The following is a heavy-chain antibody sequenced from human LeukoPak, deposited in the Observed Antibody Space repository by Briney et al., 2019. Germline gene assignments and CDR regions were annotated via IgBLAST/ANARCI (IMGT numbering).Heavy chain of an antibody. CDR2: IPYEGSNE. J-gene: IGHJ4*02. CDR1: GFTFSTYS. CDR3: ARSGSLMATMDY. Sequence: GGSLRLSCATSGFTFSTYSMHWVRQAPGKGLEWVAVIPYEGSNEYYADSVKGRFTISRDNSKNTLYLQMNSLRAEDTAVYYCARSGSLMATMDYWGQGTLVTVSS. D-gene: IGHD5-24*01. V-gene: IGHV3-30-3*01.